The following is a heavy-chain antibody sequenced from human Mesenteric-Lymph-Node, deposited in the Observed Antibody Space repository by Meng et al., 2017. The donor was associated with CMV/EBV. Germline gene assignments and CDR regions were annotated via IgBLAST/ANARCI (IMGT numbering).Heavy chain of an antibody. CDR1: GGSFSGYY. J-gene: IGHJ4*02. Sequence: SETLSLTCAVYGGSFSGYYWSWIRQPPGKGLEWIGEINHSGSTNYNPSLKSRVTMSLDMSKNQLSLNLSFVTAADTAIYFCASLPAHIVAFDYWGQGAAVTVSS. V-gene: IGHV4-34*01. CDR3: ASLPAHIVAFDY. D-gene: IGHD5-12*01. CDR2: INHSGST.